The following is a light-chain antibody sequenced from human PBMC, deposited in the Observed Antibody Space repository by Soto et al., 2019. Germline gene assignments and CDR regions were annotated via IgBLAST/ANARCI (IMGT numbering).Light chain of an antibody. CDR1: QSISTW. CDR2: DAS. Sequence: DIQMTQSPSTLSASVGDRVTITCRASQSISTWLAWYQQKPGNAPKLLSFDASNLESGVPSRFSGSGSGTEFTLTIDSLQPDYFATYYCQQYNSVSLTFGQGTELDI. J-gene: IGKJ1*01. CDR3: QQYNSVSLT. V-gene: IGKV1-5*01.